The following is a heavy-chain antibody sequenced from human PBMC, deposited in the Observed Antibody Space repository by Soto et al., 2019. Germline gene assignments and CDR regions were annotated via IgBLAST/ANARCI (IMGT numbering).Heavy chain of an antibody. CDR2: TYYRSKWYN. J-gene: IGHJ3*02. CDR1: GDSVSSNSAA. V-gene: IGHV6-1*01. Sequence: SQTLSLTCAISGDSVSSNSAAWNWIRQSPSRGLELLGRTYYRSKWYNDYAVALKSRITIDPDTSKNQFSLQLNSVTPEDTAIYYCARELSSSTDTRKYLDGFDIWGQGTMVTVSS. CDR3: ARELSSSTDTRKYLDGFDI. D-gene: IGHD6-6*01.